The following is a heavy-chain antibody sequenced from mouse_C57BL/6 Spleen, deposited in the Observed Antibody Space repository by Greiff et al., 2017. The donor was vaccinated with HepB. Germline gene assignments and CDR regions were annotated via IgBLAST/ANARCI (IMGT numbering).Heavy chain of an antibody. Sequence: EVKLMESGGGLVKPGGSLKLSCAASGFTFSDYGMHWVRQAPEKGLEWVAYISSGSSTIYYADTVKGRFTISRDNAKNTLFLQMTSLRSEDTAMYYCARPAYYSNSWFAYWGQGTLVTVSA. CDR1: GFTFSDYG. CDR2: ISSGSSTI. J-gene: IGHJ3*01. D-gene: IGHD2-5*01. CDR3: ARPAYYSNSWFAY. V-gene: IGHV5-17*01.